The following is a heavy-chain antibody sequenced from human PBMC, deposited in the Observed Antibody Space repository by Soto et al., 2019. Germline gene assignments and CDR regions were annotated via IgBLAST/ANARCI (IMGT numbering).Heavy chain of an antibody. J-gene: IGHJ4*02. Sequence: ASVTVSCQVSGYTLTDLSMHWVRQAPGKGLEWMGGFDPEDGETIYAQKFQGRVTMTEDTSTDTAYMELSSLRSEDTAVYYCATELPSRPYDFWSGYYLIWGQGTLVTVSS. D-gene: IGHD3-3*01. CDR2: FDPEDGET. CDR3: ATELPSRPYDFWSGYYLI. CDR1: GYTLTDLS. V-gene: IGHV1-24*01.